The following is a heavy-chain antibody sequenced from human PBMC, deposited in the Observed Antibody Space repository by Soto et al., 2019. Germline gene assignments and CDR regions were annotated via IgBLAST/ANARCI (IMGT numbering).Heavy chain of an antibody. CDR2: VNGGGDST. Sequence: GGSLRLSCTASGSTFSSFGMTWVRQAPGKGLEWVSTVNGGGDSTHYADSVKGRFSIFRDNSKNTVYLQMNSLRAEDSAIYYCVKDVGYGFILYDFWGQGTLVTVSS. CDR1: GSTFSSFG. V-gene: IGHV3-23*01. CDR3: VKDVGYGFILYDF. D-gene: IGHD3-16*01. J-gene: IGHJ4*02.